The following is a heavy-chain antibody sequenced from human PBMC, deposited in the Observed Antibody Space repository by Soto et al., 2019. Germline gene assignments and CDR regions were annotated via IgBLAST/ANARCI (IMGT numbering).Heavy chain of an antibody. J-gene: IGHJ1*01. V-gene: IGHV3-23*01. D-gene: IGHD6-19*01. Sequence: PGGSLRLSCAASGFTFSSYAMSWVRQAPGKGLEWVSAISGSGGSTYYADSVKGRFTISRDNSKNTLYLQMNSLRAEDTAVYYCAKDGYSSGWYWYFQHWGQGTLVTVSS. CDR3: AKDGYSSGWYWYFQH. CDR2: ISGSGGST. CDR1: GFTFSSYA.